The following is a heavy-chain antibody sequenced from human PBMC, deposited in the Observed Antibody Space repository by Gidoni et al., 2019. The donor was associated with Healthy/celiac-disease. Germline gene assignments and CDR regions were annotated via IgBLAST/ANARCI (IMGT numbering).Heavy chain of an antibody. J-gene: IGHJ4*02. CDR1: GHTLTELS. Sequence: QVQLVQSGAEVKKSGASVKVSCQVSGHTLTELSMHWVRQAPGKGLEWMGGFDPEDDETIYAQKIQGRVTMTEDTSTDTADMELSSLRSEDTAVYYCATPYYDYVWGSYRRDLYYFDYWGQGTLVTVSS. CDR3: ATPYYDYVWGSYRRDLYYFDY. D-gene: IGHD3-16*02. V-gene: IGHV1-24*01. CDR2: FDPEDDET.